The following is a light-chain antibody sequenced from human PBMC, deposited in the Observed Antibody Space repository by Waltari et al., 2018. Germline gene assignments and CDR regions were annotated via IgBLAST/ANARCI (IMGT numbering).Light chain of an antibody. Sequence: QLVLTQSPSASASLGASVNLTCTLSSGPSTYPVASHHHHPEKGPRFLMKVNSDGSHTKGAGIPDRFSGSSSGAERYLTISSLQSEDEADYYCQTWGTGTLRMFGGGTKLTVL. CDR1: SGPSTYP. J-gene: IGLJ3*02. V-gene: IGLV4-69*02. CDR2: VNSDGSH. CDR3: QTWGTGTLRM.